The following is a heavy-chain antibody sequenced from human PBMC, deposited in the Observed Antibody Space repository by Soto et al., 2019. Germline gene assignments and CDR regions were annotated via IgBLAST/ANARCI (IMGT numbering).Heavy chain of an antibody. CDR2: ISGRTGDT. CDR1: GLNLTKHP. CDR3: GVQYDY. V-gene: IGHV3-23*01. J-gene: IGHJ4*02. Sequence: GGSLRLSCEASGLNLTKHPMIWVRQGPGKGLEWVRAISGRTGDTAYADSVRGRFTPARDSSTYTMFLQMSSLRAEYTAVYYCGVQYDYWGQGTLVTVSS.